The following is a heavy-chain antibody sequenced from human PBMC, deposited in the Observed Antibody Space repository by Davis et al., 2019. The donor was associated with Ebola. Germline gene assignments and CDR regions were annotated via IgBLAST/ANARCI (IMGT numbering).Heavy chain of an antibody. J-gene: IGHJ6*04. CDR3: ARDTYYYGSGSYMYGMDV. CDR1: GFTFSSYG. D-gene: IGHD3-10*01. V-gene: IGHV3-30*03. Sequence: GESLKISCAASGFTFSSYGMHWVRQAPGKGLEWVAVITYDGSSKHYADSVKGRFTISRDNSKNTQYLQMNSLRAEDTAVYYCARDTYYYGSGSYMYGMDVWGKGTSVTVSS. CDR2: ITYDGSSK.